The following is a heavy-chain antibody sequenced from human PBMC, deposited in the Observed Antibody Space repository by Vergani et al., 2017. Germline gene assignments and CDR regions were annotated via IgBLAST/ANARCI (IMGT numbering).Heavy chain of an antibody. Sequence: VQLLESGGGLVQPGGSLRLSCAASGFTFSSYAMSWVRQAPGKGLEWIGYIYYSGSTNYNPSLKSRVTISVDTSKNQFSLKLSSVTAADTAVYYCARHGDSSGWYAGNWFDPWGQGTLVTVSS. CDR3: ARHGDSSGWYAGNWFDP. CDR2: IYYSGST. J-gene: IGHJ5*02. CDR1: GFTFSSYA. D-gene: IGHD6-19*01. V-gene: IGHV4-59*08.